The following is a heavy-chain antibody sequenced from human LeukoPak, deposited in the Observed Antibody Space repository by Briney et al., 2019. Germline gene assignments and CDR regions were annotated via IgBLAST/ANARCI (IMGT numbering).Heavy chain of an antibody. Sequence: SVKVSCKASGGTFSSYAISWVRQAPGQGLEWMGGIIPIFGSANYAQKFQGRVTITTDESTSTAYMELSSLRSEDTAVYYCARGRWLQPWGYFDYWGQGTLVTVSS. CDR1: GGTFSSYA. CDR2: IIPIFGSA. CDR3: ARGRWLQPWGYFDY. V-gene: IGHV1-69*05. D-gene: IGHD5-24*01. J-gene: IGHJ4*02.